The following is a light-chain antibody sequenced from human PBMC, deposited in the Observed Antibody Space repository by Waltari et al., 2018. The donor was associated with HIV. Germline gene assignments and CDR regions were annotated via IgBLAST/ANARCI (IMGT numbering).Light chain of an antibody. J-gene: IGKJ2*01. V-gene: IGKV3-11*01. Sequence: EIVLTQSPATLSLSPGERATLSCRASQGVSTYLAWYQHKPGQAPRLLIYKASNRATGIPARFSGSVSGTDFTLTISSLEPEDFAVYYCQQRTNWPPYTFGQGTKLEIK. CDR2: KAS. CDR1: QGVSTY. CDR3: QQRTNWPPYT.